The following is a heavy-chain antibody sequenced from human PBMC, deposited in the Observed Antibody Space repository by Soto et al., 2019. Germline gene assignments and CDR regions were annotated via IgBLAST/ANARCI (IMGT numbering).Heavy chain of an antibody. CDR1: GFRFRDYP. CDR2: INGRGTST. CDR3: VRGTPTPGLDI. D-gene: IGHD1-1*01. J-gene: IGHJ6*02. V-gene: IGHV3-7*03. Sequence: PGGSLRLSCVGSGFRFRDYPLNWVRQAPGQGLEWVANINGRGTSTNYIDSARGRFSTSRDSSSLYLNMGSLKVEDTATYYCVRGTPTPGLDIWGRGTTVTVSS.